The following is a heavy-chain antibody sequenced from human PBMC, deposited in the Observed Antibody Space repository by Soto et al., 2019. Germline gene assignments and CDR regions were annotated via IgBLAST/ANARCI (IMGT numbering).Heavy chain of an antibody. CDR2: VFYSGST. D-gene: IGHD2-15*01. Sequence: VQLQESGPGLAKPSETLSLTCTVSGGSISSFYWSWIRQPPGKGLEWIGNVFYSGSTIYNPSLKSRVTISVDTSKNLFSLNLSSVTAADTAVYYCAKEICDPNGCYGRWLDPWGQGTLVTVSS. V-gene: IGHV4-59*01. CDR1: GGSISSFY. CDR3: AKEICDPNGCYGRWLDP. J-gene: IGHJ5*02.